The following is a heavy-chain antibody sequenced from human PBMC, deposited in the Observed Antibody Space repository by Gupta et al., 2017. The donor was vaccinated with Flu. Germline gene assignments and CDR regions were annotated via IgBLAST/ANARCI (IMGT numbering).Heavy chain of an antibody. J-gene: IGHJ4*02. V-gene: IGHV4-59*08. CDR2: IYYSGST. CDR1: GGSISSYY. Sequence: ETLSLTCTVSGGSISSYYWSWIRQPPGKGLEWIGYIYYSGSTNYNPSLKSRVTISVDTSKNQFSLKLSSVTAADTAVYYCARRGDGYKFDYWGQGTLVTVSS. D-gene: IGHD5-12*01. CDR3: ARRGDGYKFDY.